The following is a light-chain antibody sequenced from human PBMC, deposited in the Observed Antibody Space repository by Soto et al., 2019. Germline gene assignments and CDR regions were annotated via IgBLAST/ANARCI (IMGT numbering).Light chain of an antibody. J-gene: IGKJ3*01. CDR2: AAS. CDR3: QQSYSAPFT. Sequence: DFQMTQSPSSLSASVGDRVTITCRASQSITNYLNWYQHKPGRAPNLLIYAASSLQSGVPSRFSGSVSGTDFTLTISSLQPEDVATYYCQQSYSAPFTFGPGTAVAIK. V-gene: IGKV1-39*01. CDR1: QSITNY.